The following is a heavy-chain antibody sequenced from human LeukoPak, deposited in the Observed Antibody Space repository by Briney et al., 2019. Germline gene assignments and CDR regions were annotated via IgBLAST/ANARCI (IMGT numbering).Heavy chain of an antibody. V-gene: IGHV4-34*01. D-gene: IGHD5-18*01. CDR3: ALAGQVGSYGDY. J-gene: IGHJ4*02. CDR2: IYYSGST. Sequence: KPSETLSLTCAVYGGSFSGYYWGWIRQPPGKGLEWIGSIYYSGSTYYNPSLKSRVTISVDTSKNQFSLKLNSVTAADTAVYYCALAGQVGSYGDYWGQGTLVTVSS. CDR1: GGSFSGYY.